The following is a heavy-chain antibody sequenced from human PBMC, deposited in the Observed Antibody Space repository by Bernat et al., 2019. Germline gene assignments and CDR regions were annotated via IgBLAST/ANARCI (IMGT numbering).Heavy chain of an antibody. CDR1: GFTFSSYA. D-gene: IGHD3-3*01. CDR2: ISGSGGST. J-gene: IGHJ4*02. Sequence: EVQLVESGGGLVQPGGSLRLSCAASGFTFSSYAMSWVRQAPGKGLGWVSAISGSGGSTYYADSVKGRFTISRDNSKNTLYLQMNSLRAEDTAVYYCAKDRPYYDFWSGYSMGIDYWGQGTLVTVSS. V-gene: IGHV3-23*04. CDR3: AKDRPYYDFWSGYSMGIDY.